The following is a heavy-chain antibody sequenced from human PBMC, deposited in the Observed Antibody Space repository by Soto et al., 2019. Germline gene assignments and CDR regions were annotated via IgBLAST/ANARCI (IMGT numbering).Heavy chain of an antibody. CDR3: ARDSGRFLEWLLSSPGAFDY. CDR1: GYTFTGYY. Sequence: QVQLVQSGAEVKKPGASVKVSCKASGYTFTGYYMHWVRQAPGQGLEWMGWINPNSGGTNYAQKCQGWVPMTRDTSISTAYMELSRLRSDDTAVYYCARDSGRFLEWLLSSPGAFDYWGQGTLVTVSS. J-gene: IGHJ4*02. CDR2: INPNSGGT. V-gene: IGHV1-2*04. D-gene: IGHD3-3*01.